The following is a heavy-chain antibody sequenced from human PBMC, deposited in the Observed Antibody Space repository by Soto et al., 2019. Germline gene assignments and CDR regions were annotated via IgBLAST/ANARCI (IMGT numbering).Heavy chain of an antibody. CDR1: GYTFTSYG. CDR2: ISAYNGNT. J-gene: IGHJ6*03. D-gene: IGHD3-3*01. Sequence: QVQLVQSGAEVKKPGASVKVSCKAPGYTFTSYGISWVRQAPGQGLEWMGWISAYNGNTNYAQKLQGRVTMTTDTSTSTAYMELRSLRSDDTAVYYCAIGRITIFGVVIDNYMDVWGKGTTVAVSS. CDR3: AIGRITIFGVVIDNYMDV. V-gene: IGHV1-18*01.